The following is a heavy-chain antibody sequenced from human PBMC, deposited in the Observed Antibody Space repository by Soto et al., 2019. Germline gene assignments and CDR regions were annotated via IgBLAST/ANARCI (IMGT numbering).Heavy chain of an antibody. Sequence: PGGSLRLSWAPSGFTFSSYSMSWVRQAQEKGLEWVSSISSSSSYIYYAGSVKGRFTISRDNAKNSLYLQTNSLRAEETAVYYCARLVWSASCGHPNDYWGQGTLVTVSS. CDR3: ARLVWSASCGHPNDY. D-gene: IGHD2-8*01. CDR1: GFTFSSYS. J-gene: IGHJ4*02. CDR2: ISSSSSYI. V-gene: IGHV3-21*01.